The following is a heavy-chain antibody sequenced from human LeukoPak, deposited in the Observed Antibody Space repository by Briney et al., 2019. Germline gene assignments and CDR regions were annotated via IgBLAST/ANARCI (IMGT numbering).Heavy chain of an antibody. D-gene: IGHD2-2*01. J-gene: IGHJ4*02. V-gene: IGHV1-2*02. CDR3: ARDLDMHCSSTSCYSYYFDY. CDR2: INPNRGGT. CDR1: GYTFTGYY. Sequence: EASVKVSCKASGYTFTGYYMHWVRQAPGQGLEWMGWINPNRGGTNYAQKFQGRVTMTRDTSISTAYMELSRLRSDDTAVYYCARDLDMHCSSTSCYSYYFDYWGQGTLVTVSS.